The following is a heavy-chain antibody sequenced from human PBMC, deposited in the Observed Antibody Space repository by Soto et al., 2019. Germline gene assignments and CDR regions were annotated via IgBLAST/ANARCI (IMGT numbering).Heavy chain of an antibody. Sequence: EVQLLESGGGLVQPGGSLRLSCAASGFTFSTYAMSWVRQAPGKGLEWVSAIGGRDGSTHYADSVEGRLTISRDNSKNTLYLQINSLRAEDTAVYYCAKEGSTSYAFFDSWGQGTLVTVSS. CDR1: GFTFSTYA. CDR2: IGGRDGST. V-gene: IGHV3-23*01. CDR3: AKEGSTSYAFFDS. D-gene: IGHD6-6*01. J-gene: IGHJ4*02.